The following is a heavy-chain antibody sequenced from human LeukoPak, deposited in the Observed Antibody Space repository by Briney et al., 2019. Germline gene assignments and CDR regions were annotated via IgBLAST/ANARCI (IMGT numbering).Heavy chain of an antibody. CDR1: GFTFSSYA. Sequence: GGSLRLSCAASGFTFSSYAMHWVRQAPGKGLEWVAVIWYDGSKKYHADSVKGRFTISRDNSKNTLTLQMNSLRAEDTAVYYCARGRLEFTENWFGSWAQGTLVTVSS. CDR3: ARGRLEFTENWFGS. D-gene: IGHD3-3*02. J-gene: IGHJ5*01. V-gene: IGHV3-33*01. CDR2: IWYDGSKK.